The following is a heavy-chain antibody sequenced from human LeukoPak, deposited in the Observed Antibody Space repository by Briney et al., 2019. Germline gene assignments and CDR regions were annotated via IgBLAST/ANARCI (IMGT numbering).Heavy chain of an antibody. CDR2: IQKDGSNE. J-gene: IGHJ3*01. CDR1: GFTFSSYG. V-gene: IGHV3-30*02. Sequence: GGSLRLSCAASGFTFSSYGMHWVRQAPGKGLEWVAYIQKDGSNEQYADSVKGRFTISRDNSKNTLYLQMNSLRPEDTAAYFCAKGRSGVSWAFDVWGQGTMVTVS. D-gene: IGHD3-10*01. CDR3: AKGRSGVSWAFDV.